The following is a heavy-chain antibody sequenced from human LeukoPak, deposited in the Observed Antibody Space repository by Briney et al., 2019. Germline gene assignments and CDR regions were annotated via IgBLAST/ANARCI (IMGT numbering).Heavy chain of an antibody. CDR1: GGSISSGGYY. CDR3: ARGDIVVXPAXYYYGMDV. V-gene: IGHV4-31*03. D-gene: IGHD2-2*01. Sequence: SETLSLTCTVSGGSISSGGYYWSWIRQHPGKGLEWIGYIYYSGSTYYNPSLKSRVTISVDTSKNQFSLKLSSVTAADTAVYYCARGDIVVXPAXYYYGMDVWGQGTTVTVXS. J-gene: IGHJ6*02. CDR2: IYYSGST.